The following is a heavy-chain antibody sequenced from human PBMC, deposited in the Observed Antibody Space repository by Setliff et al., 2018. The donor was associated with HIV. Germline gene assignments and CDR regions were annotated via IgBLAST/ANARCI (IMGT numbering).Heavy chain of an antibody. CDR3: AKDLSPNWGPGEFDH. J-gene: IGHJ4*02. CDR2: ISWDRGTI. Sequence: GGSLRLSCAASGFRFQDYAMHWVRQAPGKGLEWVSGISWDRGTIGYADSVKGRFTISRDNAKNFLYLRMNNLRVEDTALYYCAKDLSPNWGPGEFDHWGQGTLVTVSS. CDR1: GFRFQDYA. V-gene: IGHV3-9*01. D-gene: IGHD7-27*01.